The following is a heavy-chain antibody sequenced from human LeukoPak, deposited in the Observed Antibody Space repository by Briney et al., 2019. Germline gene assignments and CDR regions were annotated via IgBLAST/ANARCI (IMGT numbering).Heavy chain of an antibody. CDR1: GYTFTSYG. J-gene: IGHJ4*02. V-gene: IGHV1-18*01. CDR2: ISAYNGNT. Sequence: ASVKVSCKASGYTFTSYGISWVRQAPGQGLEWMGWISAYNGNTNYAQKLQGRVTMTTDTSTSTAYMELSRLRSDDTAVYYCARDGGRWLQFGGPPNFDYWGQGTLVTVSS. D-gene: IGHD5-24*01. CDR3: ARDGGRWLQFGGPPNFDY.